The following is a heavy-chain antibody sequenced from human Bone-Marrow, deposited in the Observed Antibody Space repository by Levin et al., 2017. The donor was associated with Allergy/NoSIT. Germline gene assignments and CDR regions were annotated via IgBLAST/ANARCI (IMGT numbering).Heavy chain of an antibody. CDR2: INRDGGDG. D-gene: IGHD2-8*01. J-gene: IGHJ4*02. V-gene: IGHV3-7*02. CDR3: ARNGAWSFEF. Sequence: GGSLRLSCASSGFTFSGYWMAWVRQAPGKGLEWVANINRDGGDGYYVDSVKGRFTISRDNARDSLDLQMNSLRVEDTAVYYCARNGAWSFEFWGQGTLVTVSS. CDR1: GFTFSGYW.